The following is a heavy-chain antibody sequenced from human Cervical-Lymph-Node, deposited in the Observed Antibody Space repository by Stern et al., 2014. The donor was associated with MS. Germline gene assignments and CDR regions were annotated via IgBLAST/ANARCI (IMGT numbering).Heavy chain of an antibody. Sequence: VQLVESGAEVKKPGASVKVSCKASGYTFTDYDINWVRQAPGQGLEWMGWMTPNSGHAGSAQKFQGRVTMTRNTSISTAYMELSSLNSEDTAVYYCARGPAIQWFRGFDLWGRGTLVTASS. CDR2: MTPNSGHA. CDR3: ARGPAIQWFRGFDL. D-gene: IGHD3-10*01. V-gene: IGHV1-8*02. J-gene: IGHJ2*01. CDR1: GYTFTDYD.